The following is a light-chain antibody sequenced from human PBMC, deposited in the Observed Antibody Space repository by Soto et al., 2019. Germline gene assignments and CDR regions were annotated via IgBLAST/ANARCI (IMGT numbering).Light chain of an antibody. CDR2: DAF. V-gene: IGKV3-20*01. CDR1: QSVSSSY. J-gene: IGKJ1*01. CDR3: QQYNSYSGM. Sequence: EIVLTQSPGTLSLSPVERATLSCRASQSVSSSYLAWYQQKPGQAPRLLIYDAFSRATGIPDRFSASGSGTDFTLTISGLQPDDFASYYCQQYNSYSGMFGQGTKVDIK.